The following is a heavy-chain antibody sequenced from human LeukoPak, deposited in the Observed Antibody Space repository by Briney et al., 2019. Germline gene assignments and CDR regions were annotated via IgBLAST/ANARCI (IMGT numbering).Heavy chain of an antibody. CDR1: GGTFRNYA. Sequence: GSSVKVSCKASGGTFRNYAISWVRQAPGQGLEWMGGIIPIFGTANYAQKFQGRVTVTTDESTSTAYMELSSLRSKDTAVYYCARADYYDRSGYCYDFDYWGQGTLVTVSS. J-gene: IGHJ4*02. CDR2: IIPIFGTA. CDR3: ARADYYDRSGYCYDFDY. V-gene: IGHV1-69*05. D-gene: IGHD3-22*01.